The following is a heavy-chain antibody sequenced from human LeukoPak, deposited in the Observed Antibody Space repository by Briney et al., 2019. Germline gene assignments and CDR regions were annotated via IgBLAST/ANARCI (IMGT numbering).Heavy chain of an antibody. Sequence: GGSLRLSCAASGVTFSSYSMNWVRQAPGKGLEWVSSISSSSSYIYYADSVKGRFTISRDNAKNSLYLQMNSLRAEDTAVYYCARVDDIVVVPAANDYWGQGTLVTVSS. CDR1: GVTFSSYS. V-gene: IGHV3-21*01. CDR2: ISSSSSYI. CDR3: ARVDDIVVVPAANDY. D-gene: IGHD2-2*01. J-gene: IGHJ4*02.